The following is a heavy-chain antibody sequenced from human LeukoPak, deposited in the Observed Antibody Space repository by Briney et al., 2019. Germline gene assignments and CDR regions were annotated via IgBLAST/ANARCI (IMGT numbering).Heavy chain of an antibody. J-gene: IGHJ6*04. CDR2: ISSSGSTI. Sequence: GGSLRLSCAASGFTFSSYEMNWVRQAPGKGLEWGSYISSSGSTIYYADSVKGRFTISRDNAKNSLYLQMNTLRAEYTASYYCAELRITMVGGDWGKGTTVTVSS. D-gene: IGHD3-10*02. CDR3: AELRITMVGGD. CDR1: GFTFSSYE. V-gene: IGHV3-48*03.